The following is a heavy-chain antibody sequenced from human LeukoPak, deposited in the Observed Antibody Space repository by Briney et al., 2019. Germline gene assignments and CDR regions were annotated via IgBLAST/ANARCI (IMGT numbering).Heavy chain of an antibody. J-gene: IGHJ4*02. D-gene: IGHD2-15*01. CDR3: TRAGRYCSGGSCYSFY. CDR2: IRSKAHGGTT. V-gene: IGHV3-49*03. CDR1: GFTFGDYA. Sequence: GGSLRLSCTASGFTFGDYAMSWFRQAPGEGLEWVGFIRSKAHGGTTEYAASLKGRVNISRDDSKSIAYLQMDSLKTEDTAVYYCTRAGRYCSGGSCYSFYWGQGTLVTVSS.